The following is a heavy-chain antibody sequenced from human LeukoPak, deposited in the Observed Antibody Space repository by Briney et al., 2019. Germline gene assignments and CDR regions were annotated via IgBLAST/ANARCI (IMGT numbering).Heavy chain of an antibody. Sequence: PSETLSLTCTVSGGSISSGSYYWSWIRQPAGKGLEWIGRMYISGSTNYNPSLKSRVTISVDTSKNQFSLKLSSVTAADTAVYYCARDGWAGTDYWGQGTLVTVSS. CDR3: ARDGWAGTDY. CDR1: GGSISSGSYY. CDR2: MYISGST. V-gene: IGHV4-61*02. J-gene: IGHJ4*02. D-gene: IGHD6-19*01.